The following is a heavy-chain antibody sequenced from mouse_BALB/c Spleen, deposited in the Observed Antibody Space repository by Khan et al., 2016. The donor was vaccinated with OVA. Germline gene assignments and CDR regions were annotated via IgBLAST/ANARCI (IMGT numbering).Heavy chain of an antibody. CDR1: GYTFTNYW. D-gene: IGHD3-1*01. CDR2: IYPTGYFT. V-gene: IGHV1-63*02. J-gene: IGHJ1*01. Sequence: QVQLKESGNELIRPGTSVKMSCKASGYTFTNYWLGWVKQRPGHGLEWIGDIYPTGYFTNYNEKFKGKATLTVDTSSNTAYMQLSGLTSEDSAVYFGTRWATWFFDVWGAGTTVTVSS. CDR3: TRWATWFFDV.